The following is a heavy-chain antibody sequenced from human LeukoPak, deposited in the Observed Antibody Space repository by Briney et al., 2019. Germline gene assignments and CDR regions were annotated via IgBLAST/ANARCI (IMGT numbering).Heavy chain of an antibody. CDR2: IYYDGST. V-gene: IGHV3-53*01. D-gene: IGHD3-3*01. Sequence: GGSLRLSCAASGFTVSSNYMSWVRQTPGKGLEWVSIIYYDGSTYYADSVKGRFTISRDNSKNTMYLQMNSLRAEDTAVYYCARPLRINCGMDVWGQGTTVTVSS. CDR3: ARPLRINCGMDV. J-gene: IGHJ6*02. CDR1: GFTVSSNY.